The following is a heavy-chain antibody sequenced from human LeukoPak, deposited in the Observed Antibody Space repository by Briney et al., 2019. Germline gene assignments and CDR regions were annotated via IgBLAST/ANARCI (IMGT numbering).Heavy chain of an antibody. CDR1: GFTFSSYW. Sequence: GGSLRLSCAASGFTFSSYWMSWVRQAPGKGLEWVANIKQDGSEKYYVDSVKGRFTISRDNAKNSLYLQMNSLRAEDTAVYYCARGDGPVVVSDAFDIWGQGTMVTVSS. D-gene: IGHD3-22*01. V-gene: IGHV3-7*01. CDR2: IKQDGSEK. CDR3: ARGDGPVVVSDAFDI. J-gene: IGHJ3*02.